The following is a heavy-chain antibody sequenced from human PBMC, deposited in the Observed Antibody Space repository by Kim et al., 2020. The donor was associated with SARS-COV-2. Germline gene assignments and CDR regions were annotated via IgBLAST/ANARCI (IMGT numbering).Heavy chain of an antibody. D-gene: IGHD6-19*01. J-gene: IGHJ6*02. V-gene: IGHV3-30*03. CDR1: GFTFSSYG. Sequence: GGSLRLSCAASGFTFSSYGMHWVRQAPGKGLEWVAVISYDGSNKYYADSVKGRFTISRDNSKNTLYLQMNSLRAEDTAVYYCAELNSSGWYNNPRSSLYGMDVWGQGTTVTVSS. CDR2: ISYDGSNK. CDR3: AELNSSGWYNNPRSSLYGMDV.